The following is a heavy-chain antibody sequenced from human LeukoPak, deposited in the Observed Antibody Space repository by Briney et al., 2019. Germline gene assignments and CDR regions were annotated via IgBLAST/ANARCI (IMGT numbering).Heavy chain of an antibody. D-gene: IGHD3-22*01. V-gene: IGHV3-23*01. J-gene: IGHJ4*02. CDR1: GFTFNTYA. CDR2: ISGSGGST. CDR3: AKSAYYYDSSGYYYFDY. Sequence: GGSLRLSCAASGFTFNTYAMNWVRQAPGKGLEWVSAISGSGGSTYYADSVKGRFTISRDNSKNTLYLQMNSLKAEDTAVYYCAKSAYYYDSSGYYYFDYWGQGTLVTVSS.